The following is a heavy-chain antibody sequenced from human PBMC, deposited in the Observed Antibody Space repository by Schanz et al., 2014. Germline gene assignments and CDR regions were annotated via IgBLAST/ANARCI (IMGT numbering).Heavy chain of an antibody. CDR3: ARGRTFDY. CDR1: GYTFTSHG. Sequence: QLQLVQSGAEVKKPGSSVKVSCKASGYTFTSHGISWVRQAPGQGLEWMGWITAYNGDTNYALKLQGRVTMTTDTSTGTAYIELHILTSEDTAVYYCARGRTFDYWGQGTLVTVSS. V-gene: IGHV1-18*01. J-gene: IGHJ4*02. CDR2: ITAYNGDT.